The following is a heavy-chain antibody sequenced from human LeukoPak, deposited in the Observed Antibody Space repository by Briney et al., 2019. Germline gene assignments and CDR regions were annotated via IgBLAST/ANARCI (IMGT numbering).Heavy chain of an antibody. V-gene: IGHV3-33*01. CDR2: IWYDGSNK. CDR3: ARDSNSYGSGATIDY. D-gene: IGHD3-10*01. J-gene: IGHJ4*02. CDR1: GFTFSTYG. Sequence: GGSLRLSCAASGFTFSTYGLHWVRQAPGKGLEWLTDIWYDGSNKYYTDSVKGRFTISRDNSKNTLYLQMSSLRAEDTAVYYCARDSNSYGSGATIDYWGQGTLVTVSS.